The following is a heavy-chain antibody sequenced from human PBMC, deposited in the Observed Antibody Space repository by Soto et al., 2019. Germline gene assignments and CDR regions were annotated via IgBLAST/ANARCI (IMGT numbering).Heavy chain of an antibody. CDR2: IGSAGDT. J-gene: IGHJ6*02. D-gene: IGHD3-10*01. CDR3: AREGRGFAGGLDV. Sequence: PGGSLRLSCAASGFTFNTYGMRWVRQVTGKGLEWVSLIGSAGDTYYSDSVKGRFAISRENAKNSLYLQMNSLRAGDTAVYYCAREGRGFAGGLDVWGQGTTVTGSS. CDR1: GFTFNTYG. V-gene: IGHV3-13*01.